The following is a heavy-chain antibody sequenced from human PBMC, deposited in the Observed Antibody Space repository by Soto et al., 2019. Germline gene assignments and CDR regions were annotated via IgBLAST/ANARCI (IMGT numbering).Heavy chain of an antibody. CDR1: GGSISSYY. J-gene: IGHJ5*02. CDR3: ARVITMVRGVIYEYNWFDP. Sequence: PSETLSLTCTVSGGSISSYYWSWIRQPPGKGLERIGYIYYSGSTNYNPPLKSRVNISVDTSKNQFSLKLSSVTAADTAVYYCARVITMVRGVIYEYNWFDPWGQGTLVTVSS. CDR2: IYYSGST. D-gene: IGHD3-10*01. V-gene: IGHV4-59*01.